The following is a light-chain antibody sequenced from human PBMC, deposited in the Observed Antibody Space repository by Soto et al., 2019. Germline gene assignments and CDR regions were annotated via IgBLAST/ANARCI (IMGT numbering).Light chain of an antibody. V-gene: IGLV2-11*01. CDR2: DVS. CDR3: CSYAGSYTV. J-gene: IGLJ2*01. Sequence: QSVLTQPRSVSGSPGQSVTISCTGTNSDVGGYNYVSWYQQHPGKAPKLMIYDVSKRPSGVPDRFSGSKSGNTASLTISGLQAEDEADYYCCSYAGSYTVFGGGTKVTVL. CDR1: NSDVGGYNY.